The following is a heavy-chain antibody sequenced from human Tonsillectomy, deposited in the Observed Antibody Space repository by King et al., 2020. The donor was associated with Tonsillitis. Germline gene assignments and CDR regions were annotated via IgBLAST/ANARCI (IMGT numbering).Heavy chain of an antibody. J-gene: IGHJ4*02. Sequence: VQLVESGGGVVQPGGSLRLSCAASGFTFNNFGMHWVRPAPGKGLEWVTFIRYDGSNKYYADSVKGRFTISRDNSKNTLYLQMNSLRAEDTAVYYCAKDSIGGGDYWGQGTLVTVSS. CDR3: AKDSIGGGDY. CDR2: IRYDGSNK. V-gene: IGHV3-30*02. CDR1: GFTFNNFG. D-gene: IGHD2-15*01.